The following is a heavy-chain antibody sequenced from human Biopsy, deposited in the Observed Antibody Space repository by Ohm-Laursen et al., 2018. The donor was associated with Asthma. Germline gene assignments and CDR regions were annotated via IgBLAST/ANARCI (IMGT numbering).Heavy chain of an antibody. J-gene: IGHJ4*02. V-gene: IGHV4-30-2*06. D-gene: IGHD2-21*02. CDR3: ARGWNCGGDCCSLDS. Sequence: SQTLFLTCTVSGDSIDSGDYSWTWIRQSPGVGLEWIGYIYRNGDTYYNPTLKNRATISIDRSKNQFSLRLRSVTAADTAVYYCARGWNCGGDCCSLDSWGQGTLVTVSS. CDR1: GDSIDSGDYS. CDR2: IYRNGDT.